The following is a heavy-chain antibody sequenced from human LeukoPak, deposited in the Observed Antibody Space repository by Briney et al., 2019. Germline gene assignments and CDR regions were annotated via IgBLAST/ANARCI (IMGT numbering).Heavy chain of an antibody. J-gene: IGHJ6*03. CDR3: ARAVEGGYSSSSWGYYYYMDV. V-gene: IGHV4-39*07. CDR2: MYSSGST. Sequence: SETLSLTCTVSGGSISSSSYYWGWIRQPPGKGLEWIGSMYSSGSTYYNPSLKSRVTISVDTSKNQFSLKLSSVTAADTAVYYCARAVEGGYSSSSWGYYYYMDVWGKGTTVTVSS. D-gene: IGHD6-6*01. CDR1: GGSISSSSYY.